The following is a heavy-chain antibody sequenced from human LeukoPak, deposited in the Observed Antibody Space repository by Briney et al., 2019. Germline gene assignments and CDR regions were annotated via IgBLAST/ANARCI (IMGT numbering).Heavy chain of an antibody. CDR2: IYSGGSP. CDR3: ARVVDHDYSDYYLDY. Sequence: GGSLRLSCAASGLTFSSYAMSWVRQAPGKGLERVSVIYSGGSPYYADSVKGRFTISRDNSKNTLYLQMNSLRAEDTAVYYCARVVDHDYSDYYLDYWGQGTLVTVSS. D-gene: IGHD4-11*01. V-gene: IGHV3-53*01. CDR1: GLTFSSYA. J-gene: IGHJ4*02.